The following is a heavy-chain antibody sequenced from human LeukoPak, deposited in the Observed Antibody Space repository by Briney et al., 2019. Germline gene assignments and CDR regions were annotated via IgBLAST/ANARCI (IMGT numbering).Heavy chain of an antibody. Sequence: GGSLRLSCAASGFTFSSYGMHWVRQAPGKGLEWVAVISYDGSNKYYADSVKGRFTISRDNSKNTLYLQMNSLRAEDTAVYYCAKSTFDDFWSGALDYWGQGTLVTVSS. D-gene: IGHD3-3*01. CDR2: ISYDGSNK. CDR3: AKSTFDDFWSGALDY. V-gene: IGHV3-30*18. CDR1: GFTFSSYG. J-gene: IGHJ4*02.